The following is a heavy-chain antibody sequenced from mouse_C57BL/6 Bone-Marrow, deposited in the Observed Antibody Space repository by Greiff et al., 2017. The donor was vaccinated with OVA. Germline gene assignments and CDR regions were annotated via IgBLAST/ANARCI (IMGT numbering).Heavy chain of an antibody. V-gene: IGHV2-5*01. CDR3: AMYYGSFYYYAMDY. CDR2: IWRGGST. D-gene: IGHD1-1*01. J-gene: IGHJ4*01. CDR1: GFSLTSYG. Sequence: VQWVESGPGLVQPSQSLSITCTVSGFSLTSYGVHWVRQSPGKGLEWLGVIWRGGSTDYNAAFMSRLSITKDNSKSQVFFKMNSLQADDTAIYYCAMYYGSFYYYAMDYWGQGTSVTVSS.